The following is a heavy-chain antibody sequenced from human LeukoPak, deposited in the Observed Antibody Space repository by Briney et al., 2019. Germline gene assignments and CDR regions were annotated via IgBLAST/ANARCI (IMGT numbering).Heavy chain of an antibody. V-gene: IGHV3-21*01. D-gene: IGHD2-2*01. CDR3: ARDCSSTSCYHNYYYGMDV. Sequence: GGSLRLSCAASGFTFSSYNMNWVRQAPGKGLEWVSSISSSSNHIYYADSVKGRFTISRDSAKNSLYLQMNSLRAEDTAVYYCARDCSSTSCYHNYYYGMDVWGQGTTVTVSS. J-gene: IGHJ6*01. CDR2: ISSSSNHI. CDR1: GFTFSSYN.